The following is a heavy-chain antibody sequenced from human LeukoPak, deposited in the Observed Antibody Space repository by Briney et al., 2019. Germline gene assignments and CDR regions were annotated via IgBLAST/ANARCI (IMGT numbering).Heavy chain of an antibody. Sequence: GGSLRLSCAASGFTFDDYGMSWVRQAPGKGLEWVSGINWNGGSTGYADSVKGRFTISRDNAKNSLYLQMNSLRAEDTALYYCARDYYDGIGYYYEDYWGQGTLVTVSS. CDR3: ARDYYDGIGYYYEDY. CDR2: INWNGGST. J-gene: IGHJ4*02. D-gene: IGHD3-22*01. V-gene: IGHV3-20*04. CDR1: GFTFDDYG.